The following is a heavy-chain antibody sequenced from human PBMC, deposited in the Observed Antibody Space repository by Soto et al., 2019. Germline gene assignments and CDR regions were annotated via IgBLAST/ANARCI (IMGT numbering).Heavy chain of an antibody. CDR3: ARLGSVFDY. V-gene: IGHV4-34*01. D-gene: IGHD6-19*01. J-gene: IGHJ4*02. CDR1: GGYFSGYD. CDR2: INHSGST. Sequence: SETLSLTSAVSGGYFSGYDWSWIRQPPGKGLEWIGEINHSGSTNYNPSLKSRVTISVDTSKNQFSLKLSSVTAADTAVYYCARLGSVFDYWGQGTLVTVSS.